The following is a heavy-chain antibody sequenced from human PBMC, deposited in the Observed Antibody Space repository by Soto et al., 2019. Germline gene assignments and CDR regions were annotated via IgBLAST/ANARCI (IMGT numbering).Heavy chain of an antibody. V-gene: IGHV3-7*03. Sequence: SLRLSCAASGYTFSSYWMSWVRQAPGKGLEWVANIKQDGSEKYYVDSVKGRFTISRDNAKNSLYLQMNSLRAEDTAVYYCARDRLLAMIVVANGAFDIWGQGTMVTVSS. J-gene: IGHJ3*02. CDR2: IKQDGSEK. D-gene: IGHD3-22*01. CDR3: ARDRLLAMIVVANGAFDI. CDR1: GYTFSSYW.